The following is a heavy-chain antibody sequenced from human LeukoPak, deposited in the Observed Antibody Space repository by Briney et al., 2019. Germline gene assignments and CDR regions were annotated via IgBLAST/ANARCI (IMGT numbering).Heavy chain of an antibody. V-gene: IGHV1-18*01. CDR1: GYTFTSYG. Sequence: GASVKVSCKASGYTFTSYGISWVRQAPGQGREWMGWISAYNGNTNYAQKLQGRVTMTTDTSTSTAYMELRSLRADDTAVYYCARARTTVTQRDTWGQGTLVTVSS. CDR2: ISAYNGNT. D-gene: IGHD4-17*01. J-gene: IGHJ4*02. CDR3: ARARTTVTQRDT.